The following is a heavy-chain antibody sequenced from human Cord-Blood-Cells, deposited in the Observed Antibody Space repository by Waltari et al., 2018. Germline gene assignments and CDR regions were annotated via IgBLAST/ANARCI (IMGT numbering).Heavy chain of an antibody. Sequence: QVQLQESGPGLVKPSETLSRTCTVSGGSISSYYWSWIRRPPGKGLEWIGYIYYSGSTNYTPSLKSRVTISVDTSKNQFSLKLSSVTAADTAVYYCASRMYYYYGMDVWGQGTTVTVSS. V-gene: IGHV4-59*01. CDR2: IYYSGST. CDR1: GGSISSYY. CDR3: ASRMYYYYGMDV. J-gene: IGHJ6*02.